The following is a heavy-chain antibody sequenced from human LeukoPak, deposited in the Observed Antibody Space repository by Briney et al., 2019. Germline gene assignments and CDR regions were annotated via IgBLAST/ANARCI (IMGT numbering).Heavy chain of an antibody. CDR3: ARDSSGYYYYGMDV. J-gene: IGHJ6*02. Sequence: SVKVSCKASGYTFTSYDINWVRQAPGQGLEWMGRIIPILGIANYAQKFQGRVTITADKSTSTAYMELSSLRSEDTAVYYCARDSSGYYYYGMDVWGQGTTVTVSS. CDR1: GYTFTSYD. D-gene: IGHD6-19*01. CDR2: IIPILGIA. V-gene: IGHV1-69*04.